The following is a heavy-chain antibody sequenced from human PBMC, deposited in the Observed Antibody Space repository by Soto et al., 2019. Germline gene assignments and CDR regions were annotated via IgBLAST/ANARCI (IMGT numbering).Heavy chain of an antibody. V-gene: IGHV3-33*01. CDR3: ARGLRSVLDY. D-gene: IGHD6-6*01. CDR2: ISSDEKIK. Sequence: VGSLRLSCVASGFIFSNFGMHWVRQAPGKGLEWVAVISSDEKIKQYADSVRGRFAISRDNSKDTLYLQMTSLRAEDTAIYYCARGLRSVLDYWGQGTRVTVS. J-gene: IGHJ4*02. CDR1: GFIFSNFG.